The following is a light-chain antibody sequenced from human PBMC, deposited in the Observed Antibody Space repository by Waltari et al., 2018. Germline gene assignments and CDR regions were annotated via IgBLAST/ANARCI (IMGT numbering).Light chain of an antibody. CDR1: SSNFRAAYD. CDR3: QSYDSSLSGSA. J-gene: IGLJ2*01. V-gene: IGLV1-40*01. CDR2: GNT. Sequence: SVLTQPPSVAGAPGQSVTISCTGSSSNFRAAYDVQRYHHLPETAPKLPIYGNTNRPSGVPDRFSGSKSGTSASLAITGLQSEDEADYYCQSYDSSLSGSAFGGGTKLTVL.